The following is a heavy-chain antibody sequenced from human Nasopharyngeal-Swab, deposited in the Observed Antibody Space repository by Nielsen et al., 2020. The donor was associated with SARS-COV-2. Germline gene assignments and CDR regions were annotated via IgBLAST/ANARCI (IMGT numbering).Heavy chain of an antibody. D-gene: IGHD3/OR15-3a*01. V-gene: IGHV3-23*03. CDR2: IYSGGSST. J-gene: IGHJ3*02. Sequence: WIRQPPGKGLEWVSVIYSGGSSTYYADSVKGRFTISRDNSKNTLYLQMNSPRAEDTAVYYCARGFLDDAFDIWGQGTMVTVSS. CDR3: ARGFLDDAFDI.